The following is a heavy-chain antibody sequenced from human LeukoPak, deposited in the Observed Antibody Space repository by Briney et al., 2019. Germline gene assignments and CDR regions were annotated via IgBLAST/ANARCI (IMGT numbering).Heavy chain of an antibody. J-gene: IGHJ3*02. CDR2: ISSSGSTI. V-gene: IGHV3-11*01. CDR1: GFTFSDYY. CDR3: ARLVGSGWYSRSDAFDI. Sequence: TGGSLRLSCAASGFTFSDYYMSWIRQAPGKGLEWVSYISSSGSTIYYADSVKGRFTISRDNAKNSLYLQMNSLRAEDTAVYYCARLVGSGWYSRSDAFDIWGQGTMVTVSS. D-gene: IGHD6-19*01.